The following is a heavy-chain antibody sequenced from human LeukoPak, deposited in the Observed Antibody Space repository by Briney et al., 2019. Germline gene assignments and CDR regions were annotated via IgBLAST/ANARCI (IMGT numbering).Heavy chain of an antibody. J-gene: IGHJ5*02. CDR2: MNPNSGNT. Sequence: GASVKVSCKASGYTFTSYDINWVRQALGQGLEWMGWMNPNSGNTGYAQKFQGRVTMTRNTSISTAYMELSSLRSEDTAVYYCARGLRQLVWFDPWGQGTLVTVSS. V-gene: IGHV1-8*01. CDR3: ARGLRQLVWFDP. CDR1: GYTFTSYD. D-gene: IGHD6-6*01.